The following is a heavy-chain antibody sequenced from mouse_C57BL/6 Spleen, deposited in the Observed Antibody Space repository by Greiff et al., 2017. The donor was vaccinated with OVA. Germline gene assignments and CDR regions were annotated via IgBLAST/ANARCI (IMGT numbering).Heavy chain of an antibody. CDR3: ALSNPYAMDY. D-gene: IGHD2-5*01. CDR1: GFNIKDYY. J-gene: IGHJ4*01. CDR2: IDPEDGET. Sequence: VQLQQSGAELVKPGASVKLSCTASGFNIKDYYMHWVKQRPEQGPEWIGRIDPEDGETKYAPKFQGQATITADTSSNTAYLQLSSLISEDTAVYYCALSNPYAMDYWGQGTSVTVSS. V-gene: IGHV14-2*01.